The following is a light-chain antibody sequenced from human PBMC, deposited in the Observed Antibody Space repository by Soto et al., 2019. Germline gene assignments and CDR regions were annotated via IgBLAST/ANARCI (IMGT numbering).Light chain of an antibody. J-gene: IGKJ1*01. V-gene: IGKV1-17*01. CDR1: QSIDTY. CDR2: AAS. CDR3: QQYNSYWT. Sequence: DIQMTQSPSSLSASVGDRVNITCRASQSIDTYLNWYQQKPGKAPKRLIYAASSLQSGVPSRFSGSGSGTEFTLTISSLQPEDFATYYCQQYNSYWTFGQGTKV.